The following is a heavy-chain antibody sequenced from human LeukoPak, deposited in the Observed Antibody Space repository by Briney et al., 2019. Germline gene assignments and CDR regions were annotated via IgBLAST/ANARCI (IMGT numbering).Heavy chain of an antibody. J-gene: IGHJ3*02. Sequence: GGSLRLSCAASGFIFSNYGMNWVRQAPGRGLEWVSTISAGGDNAYYADSVKGRFTISRDNSKNTLYLHMNSLRAEDTAVYSCTSFAPYDTFDIWGQGTMVTVSS. CDR1: GFIFSNYG. CDR2: ISAGGDNA. V-gene: IGHV3-23*01. CDR3: TSFAPYDTFDI.